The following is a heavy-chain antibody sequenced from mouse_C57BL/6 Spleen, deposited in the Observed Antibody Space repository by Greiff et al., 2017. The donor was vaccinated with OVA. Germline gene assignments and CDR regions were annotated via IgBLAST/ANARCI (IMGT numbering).Heavy chain of an antibody. Sequence: EVQLQQSGPELVKPGASVKMSCKASGYTFTDYNMHWVKQSHGKSLEWIGYINPNNGGTSYNQKFKGKATLTVNKSSSAAYMVRRRLTSEDSAVYYCAKDSSYFDYWGQGTTLTVSS. V-gene: IGHV1-22*01. J-gene: IGHJ2*01. CDR3: AKDSSYFDY. CDR2: INPNNGGT. D-gene: IGHD1-1*01. CDR1: GYTFTDYN.